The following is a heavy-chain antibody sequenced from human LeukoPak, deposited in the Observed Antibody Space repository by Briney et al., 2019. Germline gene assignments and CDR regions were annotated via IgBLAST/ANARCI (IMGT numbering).Heavy chain of an antibody. J-gene: IGHJ2*01. Sequence: GESLKISCKGSGYSFTSYWIGWVRQMPGKGLEWMGIIYPGDSDTRYSPSFQGQVTISADKSISTAYLQWSSLKASDTAMYYCARRGYSGYDPSYWYFDLWGRGTLVTVSS. CDR3: ARRGYSGYDPSYWYFDL. V-gene: IGHV5-51*01. D-gene: IGHD5-12*01. CDR1: GYSFTSYW. CDR2: IYPGDSDT.